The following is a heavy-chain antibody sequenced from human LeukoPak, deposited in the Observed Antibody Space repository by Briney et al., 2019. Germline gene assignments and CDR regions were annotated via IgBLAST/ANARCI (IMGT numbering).Heavy chain of an antibody. V-gene: IGHV4-38-2*02. CDR1: GYSISSGYY. D-gene: IGHD3-10*01. J-gene: IGHJ5*02. CDR3: ARGGRYYYGSGRPNWFDP. Sequence: SETLSLTCTVSGYSISSGYYWGWIRQPPGKGLEWIGSIYHSGSTYYNPSLKSRVTISVDTSKNQFSLKLSSVTAADTAVYYCARGGRYYYGSGRPNWFDPWGQGTLVTVSS. CDR2: IYHSGST.